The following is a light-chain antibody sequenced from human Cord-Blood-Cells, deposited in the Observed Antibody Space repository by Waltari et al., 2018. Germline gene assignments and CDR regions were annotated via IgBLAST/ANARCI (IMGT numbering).Light chain of an antibody. CDR3: QQSYSTPWT. CDR2: AAS. V-gene: IGKV1-39*01. Sequence: DIQMTQSPSSLSASVGDRVTITCRASQSISSYLNWYQQKPGKAPKLLIYAASILQSGVPSRCSGSGSGTDFTLTISSLQPEDFATYYCQQSYSTPWTFGQGTKVEIK. J-gene: IGKJ1*01. CDR1: QSISSY.